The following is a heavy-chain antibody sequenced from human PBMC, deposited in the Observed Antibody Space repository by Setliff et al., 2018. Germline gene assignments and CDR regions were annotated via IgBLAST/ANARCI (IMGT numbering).Heavy chain of an antibody. CDR2: IYYSGNT. CDR3: ARGKTFFGAFIRAFDI. V-gene: IGHV4-59*11. J-gene: IGHJ3*02. Sequence: SETLSLTCSVSGGSIDSHYWSWIRQPPGKGLEWIGSIYYSGNTNYNPSLKSRVTKSIDTSKNQFSLKLSSVTAADTAVYHCARGKTFFGAFIRAFDIWGQGRMVTVSS. D-gene: IGHD3-3*01. CDR1: GGSIDSHY.